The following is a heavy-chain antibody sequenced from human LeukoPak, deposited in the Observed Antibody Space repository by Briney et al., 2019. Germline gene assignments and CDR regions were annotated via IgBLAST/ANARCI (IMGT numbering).Heavy chain of an antibody. J-gene: IGHJ4*02. CDR1: GGSFSGYY. D-gene: IGHD1-26*01. Sequence: SETLSPTCAVYGGSFSGYYWSWIRQPPGKGLEWIGEINHSGSTNYNPSLKSRVTISVDTSKNQFSLKLSSVTAADTAVYYCASQKSGSYDYWGQGTLVTVSS. V-gene: IGHV4-34*01. CDR2: INHSGST. CDR3: ASQKSGSYDY.